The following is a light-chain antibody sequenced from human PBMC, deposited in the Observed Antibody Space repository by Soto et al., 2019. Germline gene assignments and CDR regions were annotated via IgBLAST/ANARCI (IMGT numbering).Light chain of an antibody. CDR2: DVT. Sequence: QSAMTQPASVSGSPGQSITISCTGTRSDVGGYNYVYWHQQHPGTAPKLMIYDVTNRPSGVSDRFSGSKSGNTASLTISGLQAENEADYDCSSYTSSSTYVFGAVTKVTV. V-gene: IGLV2-14*01. CDR1: RSDVGGYNY. J-gene: IGLJ1*01. CDR3: SSYTSSSTYV.